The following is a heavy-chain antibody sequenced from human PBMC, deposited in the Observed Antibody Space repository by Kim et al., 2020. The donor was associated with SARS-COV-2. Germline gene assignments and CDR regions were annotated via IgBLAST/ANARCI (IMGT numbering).Heavy chain of an antibody. CDR3: ARDSSGDYYYYYMDV. D-gene: IGHD6-19*01. J-gene: IGHJ6*03. V-gene: IGHV3-11*01. Sequence: DSVKGRFTISRDNAKNSLYLQMNSLRAEDTAVYYCARDSSGDYYYYYMDVWGKGTTVTVSS.